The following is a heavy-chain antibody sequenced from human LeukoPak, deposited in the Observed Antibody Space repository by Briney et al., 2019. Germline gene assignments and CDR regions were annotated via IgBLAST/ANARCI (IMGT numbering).Heavy chain of an antibody. J-gene: IGHJ6*03. V-gene: IGHV4-39*01. Sequence: KSSETLSLTCTVSGGSISSSSYYWGWICQPPGKGLEWIGSIYYSGSTYYNPSLKSRVTISVDTSKNQFSLKLSSVTAADTAVYYCARSRAYYYYYMDVWGKGTTVTVSS. CDR1: GGSISSSSYY. CDR2: IYYSGST. CDR3: ARSRAYYYYYMDV.